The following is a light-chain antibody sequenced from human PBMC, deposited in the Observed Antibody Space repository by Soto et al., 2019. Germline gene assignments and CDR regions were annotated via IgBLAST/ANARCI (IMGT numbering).Light chain of an antibody. CDR1: RDSLDNSNNQNS. V-gene: IGKV4-1*01. CDR3: QQYYTTPRT. CDR2: WES. J-gene: IGKJ1*01. Sequence: IVMTQSPDSLAVSLGERATINCKSSRDSLDNSNNQNSLAWYQQKPGQPPRLLIYWESTRGSGVPDRFSGSGSGTDFTLTISSVQAEDVAVYYCQQYYTTPRTFGQGTKVEIK.